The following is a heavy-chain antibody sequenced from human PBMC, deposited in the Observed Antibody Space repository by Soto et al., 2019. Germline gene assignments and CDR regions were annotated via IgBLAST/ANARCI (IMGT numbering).Heavy chain of an antibody. D-gene: IGHD6-19*01. CDR3: ARDKSTYSSGWHNRHFDY. CDR2: INHSGST. V-gene: IGHV4-34*01. J-gene: IGHJ4*02. Sequence: SETLSLTCAVDGGSFSGYYWSWIRQPPGKGLEWIGEINHSGSTNYNPSLKSRVTISVDTSKNQFSLKLSSVTAADTAVYYCARDKSTYSSGWHNRHFDYWGQGTLVTLSS. CDR1: GGSFSGYY.